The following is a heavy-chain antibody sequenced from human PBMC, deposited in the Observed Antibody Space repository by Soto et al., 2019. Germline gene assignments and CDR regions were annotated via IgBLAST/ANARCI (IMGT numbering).Heavy chain of an antibody. J-gene: IGHJ6*04. CDR3: AAIGPGSSGWYRNYYYYGMDV. V-gene: IGHV1-3*01. D-gene: IGHD6-19*01. CDR2: INAGNGNT. CDR1: GYTFTSYA. Sequence: QVPLVQSGAEVKKPGASVKVSCKASGYTFTSYAMHWVRQAPGQRLEWMGWINAGNGNTKYSQKFQGRVTITRDTSASTAYMELSSLRSEDTAVYYCAAIGPGSSGWYRNYYYYGMDVWGEGTTVTVSS.